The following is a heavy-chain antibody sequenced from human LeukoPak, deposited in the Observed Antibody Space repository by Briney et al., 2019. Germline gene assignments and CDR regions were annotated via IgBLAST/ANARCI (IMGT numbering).Heavy chain of an antibody. CDR1: GFTFSSYA. CDR3: AKEHYDFWSGYYTGILDY. Sequence: GGSLRLSCAASGFTFSSYAMSWVRQAPGKGLEWVAFIRYDGSNKYYADSVKGRFTISRDNSKNTLYLQMNSLRAEDTAVYYCAKEHYDFWSGYYTGILDYWGQGTLVTVSS. J-gene: IGHJ4*02. V-gene: IGHV3-30*02. CDR2: IRYDGSNK. D-gene: IGHD3-3*01.